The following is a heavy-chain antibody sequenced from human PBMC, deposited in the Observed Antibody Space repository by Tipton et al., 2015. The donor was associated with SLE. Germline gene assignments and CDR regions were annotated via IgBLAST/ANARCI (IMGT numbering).Heavy chain of an antibody. V-gene: IGHV3-21*01. CDR3: ARDPISARSYCFDY. D-gene: IGHD6-6*01. CDR2: ISSGSDYI. Sequence: SLRLSCAASGFTFSNYSMNWVRQAPGKGLEWVSSISSGSDYIYYADSVKGRFTISRDNASSSLYLQMNSLRAEDTAVYYCARDPISARSYCFDYWGQGTLVTVSS. J-gene: IGHJ4*02. CDR1: GFTFSNYS.